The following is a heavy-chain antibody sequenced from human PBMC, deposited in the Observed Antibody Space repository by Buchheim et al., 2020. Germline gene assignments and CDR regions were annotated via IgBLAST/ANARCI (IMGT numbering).Heavy chain of an antibody. CDR1: GFSFSVSH. V-gene: IGHV3-11*01. CDR3: ARVRDSGWDLWDY. J-gene: IGHJ4*02. Sequence: QVQLVESGGGLVKPGGSLRLSCAASGFSFSVSHMSWIRQAPGKGLEWLSYISGRGTPIYYADSVKGRFTISRDNAKNSVYLQMSSLRAEDTAVYYCARVRDSGWDLWDYWGQGT. CDR2: ISGRGTPI. D-gene: IGHD6-19*01.